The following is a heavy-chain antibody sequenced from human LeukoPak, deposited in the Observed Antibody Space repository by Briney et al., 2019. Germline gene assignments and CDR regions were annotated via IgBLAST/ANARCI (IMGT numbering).Heavy chain of an antibody. CDR1: GFTVNSNY. Sequence: GGSLRLSCAASGFTVNSNYMSWVRQAPGKGLEWVSLINSGGYTYYADSVKGRFTISRDNSKNTLYLQMNSLRAEDTAVYYCATIVGATNDYWGQGTLVTVSS. CDR2: INSGGYT. V-gene: IGHV3-66*01. J-gene: IGHJ4*02. D-gene: IGHD1-26*01. CDR3: ATIVGATNDY.